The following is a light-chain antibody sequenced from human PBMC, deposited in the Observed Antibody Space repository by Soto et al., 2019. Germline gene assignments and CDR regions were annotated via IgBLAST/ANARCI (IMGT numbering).Light chain of an antibody. CDR1: QTISSW. CDR3: QQYYDYPRT. J-gene: IGKJ1*01. V-gene: IGKV1-5*03. Sequence: DIQMTQPPSTLSGSVGDGVTITCRASQTISSWLAWYQQKPGKAPKLLIYKASTLKSGVPSRFSGSGSGTDSILTINWLQSEDFATYYCQQYYDYPRTFGQGTKVDIK. CDR2: KAS.